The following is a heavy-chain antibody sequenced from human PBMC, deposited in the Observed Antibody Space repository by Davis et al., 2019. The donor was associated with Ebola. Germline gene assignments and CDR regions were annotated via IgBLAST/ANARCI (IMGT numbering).Heavy chain of an antibody. V-gene: IGHV3-48*04. J-gene: IGHJ6*02. Sequence: PGGSLRLSCAASGFTFNNYNMNWVRQAPGKGLEWVSYISSSSSTIYYADSVKGRFTISRDNAKNSLYLQMNSLRAEDTAVYYCARVSNKFGMDVWGQGTTVTVSS. CDR2: ISSSSSTI. CDR3: ARVSNKFGMDV. CDR1: GFTFNNYN. D-gene: IGHD1/OR15-1a*01.